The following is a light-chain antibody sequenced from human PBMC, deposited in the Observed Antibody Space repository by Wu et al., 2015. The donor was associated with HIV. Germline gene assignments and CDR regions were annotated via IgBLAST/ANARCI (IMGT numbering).Light chain of an antibody. CDR2: GAS. J-gene: IGKJ1*01. V-gene: IGKV3-20*01. CDR1: QSVSSNY. CDR3: QQYGSPPGT. Sequence: EIVLTQSPGTLSLSPGERATLSCRASQSVSSNYLAWYQQKLGQAPRLLIYGASSRATGIPDRFSGSGSGTDFTLSISRLEPEDFAVYYCQQYGSPPGTFGQGTKVEIK.